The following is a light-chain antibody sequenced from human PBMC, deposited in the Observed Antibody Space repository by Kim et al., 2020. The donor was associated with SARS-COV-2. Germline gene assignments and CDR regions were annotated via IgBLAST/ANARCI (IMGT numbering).Light chain of an antibody. V-gene: IGKV1-5*01. CDR1: QSISSW. Sequence: SASVGDRVTITGRASQSISSWFAWYQQKRGKAPKLLIYDASTLESGVPSRFSGSGSGTKFTLTITGLQPDDFATYYCQQYDSFLYSFGQGTKLEI. CDR2: DAS. CDR3: QQYDSFLYS. J-gene: IGKJ2*03.